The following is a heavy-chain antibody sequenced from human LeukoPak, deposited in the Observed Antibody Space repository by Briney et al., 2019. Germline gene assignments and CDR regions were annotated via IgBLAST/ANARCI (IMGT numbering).Heavy chain of an antibody. Sequence: SETLSLTCAVYGGSFSGYYWSWIRRPPGKGLEWIGEINHSGSTNYNPSLKSRVTISVDTSKNQFSLKLSSVTAADTAVYYCASLPQYCSSTSCYYWFDPWGQGTLVTVSS. D-gene: IGHD2-2*01. V-gene: IGHV4-34*01. CDR2: INHSGST. J-gene: IGHJ5*02. CDR3: ASLPQYCSSTSCYYWFDP. CDR1: GGSFSGYY.